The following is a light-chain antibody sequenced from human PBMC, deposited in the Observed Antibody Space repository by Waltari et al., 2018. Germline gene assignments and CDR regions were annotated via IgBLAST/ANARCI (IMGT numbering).Light chain of an antibody. CDR2: DVT. CDR3: CSYAGSITFWV. CDR1: SSDVGGYNY. J-gene: IGLJ3*02. V-gene: IGLV2-11*01. Sequence: QSALTQPRSVSGSPGQSVTISCTGTSSDVGGYNYVSWYQHHPGKAPKLISYDVTKRHAGVPERFPASKSDNTAALTISGLQAEDEADYYCCSYAGSITFWVFGGGTKLTVL.